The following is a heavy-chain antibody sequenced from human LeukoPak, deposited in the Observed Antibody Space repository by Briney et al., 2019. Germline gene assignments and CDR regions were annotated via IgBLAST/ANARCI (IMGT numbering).Heavy chain of an antibody. CDR3: ARLGYQLLS. V-gene: IGHV4-39*01. J-gene: IGHJ5*02. CDR1: GGSISSSSYY. CDR2: IYYSGST. Sequence: PSETLSLTCTVSGGSISSSSYYWRWIRQPPGKGLEWIGSIYYSGSTYYNPSLNSRVTISVDTSTNQFSLKLSSVTAADTSVSFCARLGYQLLSWGQGTLVTVSS. D-gene: IGHD2-2*01.